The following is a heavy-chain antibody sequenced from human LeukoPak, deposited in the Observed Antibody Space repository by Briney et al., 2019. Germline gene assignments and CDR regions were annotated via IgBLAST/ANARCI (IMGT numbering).Heavy chain of an antibody. V-gene: IGHV3-23*01. D-gene: IGHD3-22*01. CDR3: AKALVVITCFDY. Sequence: GGSLRLSCAASGFTFSSSAMSWVRQAPGKGLEWVSSISGSGSGGSTYYADSVKGRFTISRDNSKNTLYLQMNSLRAEDTAVYYCAKALVVITCFDYWGQGTLVTVSS. CDR1: GFTFSSSA. J-gene: IGHJ4*02. CDR2: ISGSGSGGST.